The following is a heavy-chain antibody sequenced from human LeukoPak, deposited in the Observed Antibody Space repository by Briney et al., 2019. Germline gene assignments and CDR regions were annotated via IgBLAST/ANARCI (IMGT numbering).Heavy chain of an antibody. D-gene: IGHD4-17*01. CDR1: GFTFSSYA. CDR3: ARARFDYGDYDEGLGSDY. CDR2: IYSGGST. V-gene: IGHV3-53*01. Sequence: GGSLRLSCAASGFTFSSYAMSWVRQAPGKGLEWVSVIYSGGSTYYADSVKGRFTISRDNSKNTLYLQMNSLRAEDTAVYYCARARFDYGDYDEGLGSDYWGQGTLVTVSS. J-gene: IGHJ4*02.